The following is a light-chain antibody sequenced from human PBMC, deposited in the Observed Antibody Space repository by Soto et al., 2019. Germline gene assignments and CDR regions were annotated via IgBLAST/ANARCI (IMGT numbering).Light chain of an antibody. CDR3: MQSQQTPPT. Sequence: DIVMTQSPLSLPVTPGEPASISCSSSQSLLQSHGYNYLDWYLQKPGQSPQLLIFFGSYRASGVPDRFRGSGSGTDFTLKIRSVEAEDVGIYYCMQSQQTPPTFGQGTRVEIK. CDR1: QSLLQSHGYNY. J-gene: IGKJ1*01. CDR2: FGS. V-gene: IGKV2-28*01.